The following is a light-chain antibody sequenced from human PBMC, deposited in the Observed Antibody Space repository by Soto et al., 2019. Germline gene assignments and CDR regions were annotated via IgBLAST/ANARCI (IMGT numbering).Light chain of an antibody. CDR3: SSFTSSTSYV. CDR2: DVN. CDR1: SSDVGSYNS. Sequence: QSVLTQPPSASGTPWQRVTISCSGGSSDVGSYNSVSWYQQYPGKAPKLMIHDVNNRPSGISDRFSGSKSGNTASLTISGLQAEDEADYYCSSFTSSTSYVFGTGTKVTVL. J-gene: IGLJ1*01. V-gene: IGLV2-14*03.